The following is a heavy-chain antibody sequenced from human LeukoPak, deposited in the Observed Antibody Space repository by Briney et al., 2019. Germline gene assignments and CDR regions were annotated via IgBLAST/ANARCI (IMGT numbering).Heavy chain of an antibody. CDR3: ARGSSLVLDKYYYDSSGYATGYMDV. CDR2: IYHSGST. V-gene: IGHV4-38-2*02. CDR1: GYSISSGYY. D-gene: IGHD3-22*01. J-gene: IGHJ6*03. Sequence: SETLSLTCSVSGYSISSGYYWGWIRQPPGKGLEWIGSIYHSGSTYYNPSLKSRVTISVDTSKNQFSLKLSSLTAADTAVYYCARGSSLVLDKYYYDSSGYATGYMDVWGKGTTVTVSS.